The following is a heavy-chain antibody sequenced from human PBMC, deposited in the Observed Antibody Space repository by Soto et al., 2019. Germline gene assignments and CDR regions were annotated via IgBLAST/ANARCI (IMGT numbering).Heavy chain of an antibody. CDR2: IKTSGDTA. CDR3: TKDVTGDIGADF. J-gene: IGHJ4*02. D-gene: IGHD2-21*02. Sequence: GSLRLSCAASGFAFSNCAMSWVRQAPGKGLEWVSTIKTSGDTAFYADPVKGRFTTSGDDSKNTLYLQMNSLRAEDTATYYCTKDVTGDIGADFWGQGTPVTVSS. V-gene: IGHV3-23*05. CDR1: GFAFSNCA.